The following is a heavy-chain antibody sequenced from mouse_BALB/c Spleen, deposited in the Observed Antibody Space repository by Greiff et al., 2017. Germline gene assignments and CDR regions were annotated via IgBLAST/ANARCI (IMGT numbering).Heavy chain of an antibody. J-gene: IGHJ3*01. CDR2: ISSGSSTI. CDR1: GFTFSSFG. CDR3: AQPHYGNYGFAD. V-gene: IGHV5-17*02. D-gene: IGHD2-1*01. Sequence: EVMLVESGGGLVQPGGSRKLSCAASGFTFSSFGMHWVRQAPEKGLEWVAYISSGSSTIYYADTVKGRFTISRDNPKNTLFLHMTSLRSEDTAMYYCAQPHYGNYGFADWGQGTLVTVSA.